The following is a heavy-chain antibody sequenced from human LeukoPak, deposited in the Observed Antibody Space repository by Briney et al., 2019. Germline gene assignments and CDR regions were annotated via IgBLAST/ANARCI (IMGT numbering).Heavy chain of an antibody. CDR3: AKERENCNGIRDAFDV. Sequence: GGSLRLSCAASGFTFNVYAMYWVRQAPGRGLEWVSSIGTPDSTHYANSVKGRFTISRDDSKNTVFLQMNSLRAEDSATYYCAKERENCNGIRDAFDVWGQGTVVTVSS. CDR1: GFTFNVYA. V-gene: IGHV3-23*01. CDR2: IGTPDST. D-gene: IGHD1-26*01. J-gene: IGHJ3*01.